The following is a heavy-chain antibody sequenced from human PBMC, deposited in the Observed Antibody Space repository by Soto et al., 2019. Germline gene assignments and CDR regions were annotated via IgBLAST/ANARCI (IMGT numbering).Heavy chain of an antibody. D-gene: IGHD6-19*01. CDR1: GFTFSTYG. Sequence: QVQLVESGGGVVQPGRSLRLSCAASGFTFSTYGMHWVRQAPGKGLEWVAVISYDGNEKHYADSVKGRFTISRDNSKDTLPLQINSLQAEDTALYYSSNDGALSAWPDGDYWGQGTLVPVSS. CDR2: ISYDGNEK. V-gene: IGHV3-30*18. CDR3: SNDGALSAWPDGDY. J-gene: IGHJ4*02.